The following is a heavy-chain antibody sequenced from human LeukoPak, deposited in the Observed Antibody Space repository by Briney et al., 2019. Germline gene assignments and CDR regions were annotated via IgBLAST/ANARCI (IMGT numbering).Heavy chain of an antibody. CDR3: ARTPLSSSSHSDY. D-gene: IGHD6-6*01. CDR1: GGTFSSYT. J-gene: IGHJ4*02. V-gene: IGHV1-69*02. CDR2: IIPILGIA. Sequence: ASEKVSCKASGGTFSSYTISWVRQAPGQGLEWMGRIIPILGIANYAQKFQGRVTITADKSTSTTYMELSSLRSEDTAVYYCARTPLSSSSHSDYCGQGTLVTVSS.